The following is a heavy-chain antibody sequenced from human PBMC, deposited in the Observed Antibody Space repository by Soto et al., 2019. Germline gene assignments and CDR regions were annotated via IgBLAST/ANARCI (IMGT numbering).Heavy chain of an antibody. Sequence: ASVKVSCKASGYTFTSYYMHWVRQAPGQGLEWMGIINPSGGSTSYAQKFQGRVTMTRDTSTSTVYMELSSLRSEDTAVYYCARVGQRDILTGLGAQKAEFDYWGQGTLVTVSS. J-gene: IGHJ4*02. CDR2: INPSGGST. CDR3: ARVGQRDILTGLGAQKAEFDY. CDR1: GYTFTSYY. V-gene: IGHV1-46*03. D-gene: IGHD3-9*01.